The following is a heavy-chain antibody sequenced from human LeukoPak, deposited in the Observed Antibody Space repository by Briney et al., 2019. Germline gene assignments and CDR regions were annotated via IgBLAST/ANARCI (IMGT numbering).Heavy chain of an antibody. V-gene: IGHV5-51*01. CDR2: IYPGDSDT. D-gene: IGHD5-24*01. J-gene: IGHJ5*02. Sequence: GESLKISCQGSGSTFPSYWIAWVRQLPGKGLEWMGIIYPGDSDTSYSPSFQGQVTISADKSISTAYLQWSSLKASDTAMYYCARLRDGTGWFDHWGQGTLVTVSS. CDR1: GSTFPSYW. CDR3: ARLRDGTGWFDH.